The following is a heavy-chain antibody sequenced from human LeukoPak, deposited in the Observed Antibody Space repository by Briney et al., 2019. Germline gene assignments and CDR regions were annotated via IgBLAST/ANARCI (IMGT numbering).Heavy chain of an antibody. Sequence: GGSLRLSCAASGFTFSSYAMSWVRQAPGKGLEWVSAISGSGGSTYYADSVKGRFTISRDNSKNTLYLQINSLRAEDTAVYYCAPDMLAVAGSEDYWGQGTLVTVSS. CDR2: ISGSGGST. V-gene: IGHV3-23*01. CDR1: GFTFSSYA. J-gene: IGHJ4*02. CDR3: APDMLAVAGSEDY. D-gene: IGHD6-19*01.